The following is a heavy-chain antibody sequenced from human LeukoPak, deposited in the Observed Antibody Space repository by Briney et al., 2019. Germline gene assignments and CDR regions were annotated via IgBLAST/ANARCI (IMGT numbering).Heavy chain of an antibody. CDR3: ARDFSESPEHS. Sequence: GGSLRLSCEASGFTFSGYWMSWVRQAPGKGLEWVANIKPDGSERNYVDSVRARFITSRDNAKNSLYLQINSLRAEDTAVYYCARDFSESPEHSWGQGTLVTVSS. D-gene: IGHD1/OR15-1a*01. CDR1: GFTFSGYW. CDR2: IKPDGSER. V-gene: IGHV3-7*01. J-gene: IGHJ4*02.